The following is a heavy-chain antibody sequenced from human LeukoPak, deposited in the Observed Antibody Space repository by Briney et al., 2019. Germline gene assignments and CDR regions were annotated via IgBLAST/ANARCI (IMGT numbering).Heavy chain of an antibody. D-gene: IGHD5-18*01. V-gene: IGHV3-30*02. CDR2: IRYDGSNK. J-gene: IGHJ4*02. CDR1: GFTFSSYG. CDR3: AKSDTAMVPGYY. Sequence: GGSLRLSCAASGFTFSSYGMHWVRQAPGKGLEWVAFIRYDGSNKYYTDSVKGRFTISRDNSKNTLYLQMNSLRAEDTAVYYCAKSDTAMVPGYYWGQGTLVTVSS.